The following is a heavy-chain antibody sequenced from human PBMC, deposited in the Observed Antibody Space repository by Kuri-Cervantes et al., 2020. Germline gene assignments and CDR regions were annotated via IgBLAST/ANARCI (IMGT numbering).Heavy chain of an antibody. Sequence: SVKVSCKASGGTFSSYAISWVRQAPGQGLEWMGGIIPIFGTANYAQKFQGRVTITADESTNTAYMELSSLRSEDTAVYYCSTDTVTTTGNAFDIWGQGTMVTVSS. J-gene: IGHJ3*02. CDR3: STDTVTTTGNAFDI. CDR2: IIPIFGTA. V-gene: IGHV1-69*13. CDR1: GGTFSSYA. D-gene: IGHD4-17*01.